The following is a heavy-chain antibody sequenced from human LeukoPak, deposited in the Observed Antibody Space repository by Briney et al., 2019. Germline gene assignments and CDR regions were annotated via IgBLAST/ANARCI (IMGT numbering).Heavy chain of an antibody. D-gene: IGHD3-10*01. Sequence: PGGSLRLSCAASGFTFSSYSMNWVRQAPGKGLEWVSYISSSSSTIYYADSVKGRFTISRDNAENSLYLQMNSLRAEDTAVYYCARDRYYGSGSHWGQGTLVTVSS. CDR2: ISSSSSTI. CDR1: GFTFSSYS. CDR3: ARDRYYGSGSH. J-gene: IGHJ4*02. V-gene: IGHV3-48*01.